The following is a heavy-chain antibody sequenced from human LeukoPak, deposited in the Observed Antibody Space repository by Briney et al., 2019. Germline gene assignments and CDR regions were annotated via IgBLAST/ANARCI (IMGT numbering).Heavy chain of an antibody. J-gene: IGHJ4*02. CDR2: IRSKANSYAT. Sequence: GGSLRLSCAASGFTFSGSAMHWVRQASGKGLEWVGRIRSKANSYATAYAASVKGRFTISRDDSKNTAYLQMNSLKTEDTAVYYCTRQSGAVRGVYPDYWGQGTLVTVSP. CDR1: GFTFSGSA. CDR3: TRQSGAVRGVYPDY. D-gene: IGHD3-10*01. V-gene: IGHV3-73*01.